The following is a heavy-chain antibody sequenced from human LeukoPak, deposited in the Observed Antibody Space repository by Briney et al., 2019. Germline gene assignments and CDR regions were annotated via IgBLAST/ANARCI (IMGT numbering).Heavy chain of an antibody. CDR3: AKGGHVDY. CDR1: GFSFSTYW. J-gene: IGHJ4*02. Sequence: GGSLRLSCAASGFSFSTYWMTWVRQAPGKGLEWAANIKADGRETYYVDPVKGRFTISRDNAQNSLYLQLNSLRVEDTAVYYCAKGGHVDYCGQGSLVTVSS. V-gene: IGHV3-7*01. CDR2: IKADGRET.